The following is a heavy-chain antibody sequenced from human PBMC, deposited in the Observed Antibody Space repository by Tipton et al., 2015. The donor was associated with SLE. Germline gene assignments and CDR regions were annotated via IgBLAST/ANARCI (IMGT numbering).Heavy chain of an antibody. V-gene: IGHV4-39*01. Sequence: TLSLTCTVSGGSISSSSYYWGWIRQPPGKGLEWIGGIYYSGSTYYNPSLTSRVTISVDTSKNQFSLKLSSVTAADTAVYYCARLSYSSSFFDHWGQGTLVTVSS. CDR1: GGSISSSSYY. D-gene: IGHD6-6*01. J-gene: IGHJ4*02. CDR3: ARLSYSSSFFDH. CDR2: IYYSGST.